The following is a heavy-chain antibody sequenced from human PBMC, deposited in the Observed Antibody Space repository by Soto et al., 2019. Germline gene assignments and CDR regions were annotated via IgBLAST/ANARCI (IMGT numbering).Heavy chain of an antibody. CDR2: IMPFFGSG. CDR3: SRDRAGYYSHFVY. J-gene: IGHJ4*02. D-gene: IGHD3-22*01. CDR1: RGTFTNYA. V-gene: IGHV1-69*01. Sequence: QVYLVQSGAEVKKPGSSVKVSCKALRGTFTNYAFSWVRQAPGQGLEWMGGIMPFFGSGNYAQKFQGRINITAVDSTSSVYLELTSLRSEDTAVYYCSRDRAGYYSHFVYWGQGTLVTVSS.